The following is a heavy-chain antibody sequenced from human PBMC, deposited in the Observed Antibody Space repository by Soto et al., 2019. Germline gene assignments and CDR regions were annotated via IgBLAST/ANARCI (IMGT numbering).Heavy chain of an antibody. Sequence: EVQLLESGGGLVQPGGSLRLSCAASGFTFSSYAMSWVRQAPGKGLEWVSLIDNSGGSTNYADSVSGRFTISRDNSKNTLYLQMNSLRAEDTAVYYCAKDLTMVTPGVHFGARGEFDYWGQGTLVTVSS. V-gene: IGHV3-23*01. CDR3: AKDLTMVTPGVHFGARGEFDY. CDR1: GFTFSSYA. CDR2: IDNSGGST. D-gene: IGHD4-17*01. J-gene: IGHJ4*02.